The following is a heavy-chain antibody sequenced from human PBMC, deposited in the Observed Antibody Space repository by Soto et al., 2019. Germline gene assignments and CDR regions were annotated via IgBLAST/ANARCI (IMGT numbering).Heavy chain of an antibody. Sequence: QLQLQESGPGLVKPSETLSLSCSVFDDSINSDKYYWGWIRQPPGKGVEWIGSIYYRGNAYYNPSLQTRVTISLDNSKSQFSLKLNSVTAADSAVYFCARLEGLATISYYFDFWGPGALVTVSS. V-gene: IGHV4-39*01. CDR3: ARLEGLATISYYFDF. J-gene: IGHJ4*02. D-gene: IGHD3-9*01. CDR1: DDSINSDKYY. CDR2: IYYRGNA.